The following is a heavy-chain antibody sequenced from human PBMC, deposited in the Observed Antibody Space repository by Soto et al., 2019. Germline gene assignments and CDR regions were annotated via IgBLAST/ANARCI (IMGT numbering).Heavy chain of an antibody. D-gene: IGHD3-22*01. J-gene: IGHJ3*02. CDR3: AREYYYDSSGYYFGAFDI. V-gene: IGHV1-69*01. CDR2: IIPIFGTA. CDR1: GGTFSSYA. Sequence: QVQLVQSGAEVKKPGSSVKVSCKASGGTFSSYAISWVRQAPGQGLEWMGGIIPIFGTANYAQKFQGRVTITADESTSTAYMELSSRRSEDTAVYYCAREYYYDSSGYYFGAFDIWGQGTMVTVSS.